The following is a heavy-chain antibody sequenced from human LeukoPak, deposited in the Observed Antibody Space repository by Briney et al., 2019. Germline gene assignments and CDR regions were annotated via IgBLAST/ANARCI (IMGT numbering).Heavy chain of an antibody. Sequence: SETLSLTCTVSGASISSFYWSWFRQPPGKGLEWIGYIYNSGNTNHNPSLKSRVAISVDTSKNQFSLKLSSVTAADTAVYYCARRLNDILTGFMAFDIWGQGTMVTVSS. CDR1: GASISSFY. V-gene: IGHV4-59*08. J-gene: IGHJ3*02. CDR3: ARRLNDILTGFMAFDI. D-gene: IGHD3-9*01. CDR2: IYNSGNT.